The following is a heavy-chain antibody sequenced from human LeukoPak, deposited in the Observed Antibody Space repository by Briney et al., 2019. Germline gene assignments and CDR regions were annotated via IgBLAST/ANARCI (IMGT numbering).Heavy chain of an antibody. CDR2: IYYSGST. D-gene: IGHD3-10*01. CDR3: ARLFGEPAAIIDS. CDR1: GGSISSYY. V-gene: IGHV4-59*12. J-gene: IGHJ4*02. Sequence: SETLSLTCTLSGGSISSYYWSWIRQPPGKGLEWIGYIYYSGSTNYNPSLKSRVTISADTSKNQFSLRLSSVTAVDAAVYYCARLFGEPAAIIDSWGRGTLVIVSS.